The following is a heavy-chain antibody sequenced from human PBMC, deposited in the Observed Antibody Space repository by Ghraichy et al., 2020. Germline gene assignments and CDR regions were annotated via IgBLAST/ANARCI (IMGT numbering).Heavy chain of an antibody. CDR1: GYTFTNYD. CDR2: MNPRNENA. Sequence: ASVKVSCKTSGYTFTNYDVNWVRQAPGQGLEWLGWMNPRNENAGSAPKFRDRLTMTRDTSISTVYMELSSLRSEDSAVYYCARGNGMVGAPLHGMDVWGQGTTVIVFS. CDR3: ARGNGMVGAPLHGMDV. D-gene: IGHD1-26*01. J-gene: IGHJ6*02. V-gene: IGHV1-8*01.